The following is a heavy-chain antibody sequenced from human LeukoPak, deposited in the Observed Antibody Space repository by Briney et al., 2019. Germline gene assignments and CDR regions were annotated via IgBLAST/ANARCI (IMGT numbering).Heavy chain of an antibody. CDR1: GFTFSSYW. J-gene: IGHJ4*02. Sequence: GGSLRLSCAASGFTFSSYWMHWVRHPPGQGLVWVSRINSGASTTDYADSVEGRFTISRDNAKSTLYLQMNSLRGEDTGVYYCARETGDQFDYWGEGTLVTVSS. V-gene: IGHV3-74*01. CDR3: ARETGDQFDY. CDR2: INSGASTT.